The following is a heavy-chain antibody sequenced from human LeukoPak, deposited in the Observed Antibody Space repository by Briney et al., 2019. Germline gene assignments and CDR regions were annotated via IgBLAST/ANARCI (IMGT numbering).Heavy chain of an antibody. D-gene: IGHD2-2*01. Sequence: PSETLSLTCTVYGGSISSYYWSWIRQPPGKGLEWIGYIFYNEGTSYNPSLKSRVTISVDTSNNQLSLKVNSVTAADTAMYYCVKSNSRYQPWTLDIWGRGTMVTVSS. CDR2: IFYNEGT. CDR3: VKSNSRYQPWTLDI. CDR1: GGSISSYY. J-gene: IGHJ3*02. V-gene: IGHV4-59*01.